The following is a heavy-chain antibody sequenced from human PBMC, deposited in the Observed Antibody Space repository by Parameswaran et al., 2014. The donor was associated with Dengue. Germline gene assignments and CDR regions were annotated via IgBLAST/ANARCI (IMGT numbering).Heavy chain of an antibody. CDR2: IYYSGST. Sequence: WIRQPPGKGLEWIGYIYYSGSTYYNPSLKSRVTISVGTSKNQFSLKLSSVTAADTAVYYCAREVESTIRYFDYWGQGTLVTVSS. J-gene: IGHJ4*02. D-gene: IGHD5/OR15-5a*01. V-gene: IGHV4-31*02. CDR3: AREVESTIRYFDY.